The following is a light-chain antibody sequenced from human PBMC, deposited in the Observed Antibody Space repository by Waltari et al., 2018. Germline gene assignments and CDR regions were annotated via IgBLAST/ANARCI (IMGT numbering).Light chain of an antibody. V-gene: IGKV4-1*01. CDR2: WAS. CDR1: QRPLSVPGKKRY. Sequence: EIVFTQSPDSLTLSMGERATINCKPSQRPLSVPGKKRYLAWYQPKPGQPPKLLIYWASTREPGVPDRFSGSGSGTDFTLTITSLQAEDAAVYFCQQYYSTPSTFGQGTKLEIK. J-gene: IGKJ2*01. CDR3: QQYYSTPST.